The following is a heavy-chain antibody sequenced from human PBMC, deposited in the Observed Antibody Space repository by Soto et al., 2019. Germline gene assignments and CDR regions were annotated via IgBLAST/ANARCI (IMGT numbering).Heavy chain of an antibody. V-gene: IGHV5-51*01. D-gene: IGHD6-13*01. CDR3: SRYSSSRYWLDT. Sequence: GESLKISCKGSGYSFTSYWIGWVRQMPGKGLEWMGIIYPGDSDTRYSPSFQGQVTISADKSISTAYLQWNRLKASDTAMYYCSRYSSSRYWLDTWGQGTMVTVSP. J-gene: IGHJ5*02. CDR2: IYPGDSDT. CDR1: GYSFTSYW.